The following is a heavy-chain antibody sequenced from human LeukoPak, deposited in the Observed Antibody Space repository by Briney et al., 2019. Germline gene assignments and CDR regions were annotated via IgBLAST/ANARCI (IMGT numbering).Heavy chain of an antibody. Sequence: SETLSLTCTVSGGSISSYYWSWIRQPPGKGLEWIGYIYYSGSTNYNPSLKSRVTISVDTSKNQFSLKLSSVTAADTAAYYCARAQIEMATIFDAFDIWGQGTMVTVSS. CDR2: IYYSGST. CDR1: GGSISSYY. J-gene: IGHJ3*02. D-gene: IGHD5-24*01. CDR3: ARAQIEMATIFDAFDI. V-gene: IGHV4-59*01.